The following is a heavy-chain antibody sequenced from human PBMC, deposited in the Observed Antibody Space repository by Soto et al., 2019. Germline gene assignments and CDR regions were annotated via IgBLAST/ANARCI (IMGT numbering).Heavy chain of an antibody. V-gene: IGHV3-21*01. Sequence: PGGSLRLSCAASGFTFSSYSMNWVRQAPGKGLEWVSSISSSSSYIYYADSVKGRFTISRDNAKNSLYLQMNSLRAEDTAEYYCARAIQSGYCSSTSCLNWFDPWGQGTLVTVSS. D-gene: IGHD2-2*03. CDR2: ISSSSSYI. J-gene: IGHJ5*02. CDR3: ARAIQSGYCSSTSCLNWFDP. CDR1: GFTFSSYS.